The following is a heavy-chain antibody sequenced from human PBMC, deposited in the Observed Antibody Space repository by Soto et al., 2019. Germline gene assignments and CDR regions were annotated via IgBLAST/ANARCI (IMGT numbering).Heavy chain of an antibody. V-gene: IGHV3-23*01. D-gene: IGHD5-18*01. J-gene: IGHJ4*02. CDR3: AKGRGALRGYSYGYDY. CDR1: GFTFSSYA. CDR2: ISGSGGST. Sequence: EVQLLESGGGLVQPGGSLRLSCVASGFTFSSYAMSWVRQAPGKGLEWVSGISGSGGSTYYADSVKGRFTISRDNSKNTLYLQMNSLRAEDTAVYYCAKGRGALRGYSYGYDYWGQGTLVTVSS.